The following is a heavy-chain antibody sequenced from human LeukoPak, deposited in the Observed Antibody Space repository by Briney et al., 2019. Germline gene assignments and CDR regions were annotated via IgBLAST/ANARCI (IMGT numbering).Heavy chain of an antibody. CDR2: IKQDGSEK. J-gene: IGHJ6*02. CDR3: ARDGYCSGGSCYSHYYYGMDV. D-gene: IGHD2-15*01. CDR1: GFTFSSYW. V-gene: IGHV3-7*01. Sequence: GGSLRLSCAASGFTFSSYWMSWVRQAPGKGLEWVANIKQDGSEKYYVDSVKGRFTISRDNAKNSLYLQMNSLRVEDTAVYYCARDGYCSGGSCYSHYYYGMDVWGQGTTVTVSS.